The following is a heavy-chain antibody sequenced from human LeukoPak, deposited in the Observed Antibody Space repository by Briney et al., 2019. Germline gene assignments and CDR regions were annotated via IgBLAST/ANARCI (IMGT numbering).Heavy chain of an antibody. V-gene: IGHV1-46*01. CDR2: INPTGTGT. Sequence: GASVKVSCKASGSTFTNYYMHWVRQAPGQGLEWMGIINPTGTGTNYAQKFRGRVTLTRDTSTTTVYMELSSLRSEDTAVYYCAREESGGYFDYWGQGTLVTVSS. J-gene: IGHJ4*02. CDR3: AREESGGYFDY. CDR1: GSTFTNYY. D-gene: IGHD2-8*02.